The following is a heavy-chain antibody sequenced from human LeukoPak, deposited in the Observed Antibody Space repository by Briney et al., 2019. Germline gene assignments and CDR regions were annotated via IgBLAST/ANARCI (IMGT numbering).Heavy chain of an antibody. D-gene: IGHD1-20*01. Sequence: GGSLRLSCAACGFTFRNSAMSWVRQAPGTGLEWVSSIGGHVHSTYYADSVIGRFTISRDDSKNTLYLQMNSLRANDTAIYYCANHRTPDRYHWNYFDYWGQGTLVTVSS. V-gene: IGHV3-23*01. CDR2: IGGHVHST. CDR3: ANHRTPDRYHWNYFDY. CDR1: GFTFRNSA. J-gene: IGHJ4*02.